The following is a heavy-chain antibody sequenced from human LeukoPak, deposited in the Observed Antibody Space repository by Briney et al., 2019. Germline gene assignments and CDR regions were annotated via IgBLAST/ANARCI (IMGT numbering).Heavy chain of an antibody. CDR1: GVSIRRYY. J-gene: IGHJ4*02. Sequence: SETLSLTCTVPGVSIRRYYLGWVRQPPGKGLEGVGYIYYSGSTNYNPSLKSRVTISVDTSNNYFSLKLSSVTAAATAVYYCARVGSSGWSFDYWGQGTLVTVSS. CDR3: ARVGSSGWSFDY. CDR2: IYYSGST. D-gene: IGHD6-19*01. V-gene: IGHV4-59*01.